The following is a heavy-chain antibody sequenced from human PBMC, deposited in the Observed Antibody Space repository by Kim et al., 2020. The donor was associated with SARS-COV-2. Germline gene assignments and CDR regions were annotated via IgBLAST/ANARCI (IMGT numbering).Heavy chain of an antibody. CDR1: GFTFSSYA. D-gene: IGHD7-27*01. CDR3: TRDRSSNWGSDN. V-gene: IGHV3-30*04. CDR2: ISYDGSNE. J-gene: IGHJ4*02. Sequence: GGSLRLSCAASGFTFSSYAMHWVRQAPDKGLQWVAVISYDGSNEYYADSVKGRFTISRDNSKNTLYLQLNSLRAEDTAVYYCTRDRSSNWGSDNWGQGTLVTVSS.